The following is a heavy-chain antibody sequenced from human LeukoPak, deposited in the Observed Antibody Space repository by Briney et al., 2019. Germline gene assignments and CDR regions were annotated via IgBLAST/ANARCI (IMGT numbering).Heavy chain of an antibody. D-gene: IGHD2-21*02. Sequence: PGGSLRLSCAASGFTFSSYGMHWVRQAPGKGLEWVAVISYDGSNKYYADSVKGRFTISRDNSKNTLYLQMNSLRAEDTAVYYCAKELANVVVTATPLFDYWGQGTLVTVSS. V-gene: IGHV3-30*18. J-gene: IGHJ4*02. CDR3: AKELANVVVTATPLFDY. CDR1: GFTFSSYG. CDR2: ISYDGSNK.